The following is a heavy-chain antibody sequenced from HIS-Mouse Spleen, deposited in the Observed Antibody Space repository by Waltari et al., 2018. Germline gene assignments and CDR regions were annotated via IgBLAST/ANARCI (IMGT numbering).Heavy chain of an antibody. J-gene: IGHJ3*02. V-gene: IGHV4-4*07. D-gene: IGHD3-3*01. CDR1: GGSISSYY. CDR3: ARDFHDFWSGYYGGDKKHDAFDI. CDR2: IYTRGST. Sequence: QVQLQESGPGLVKPSETLSLTCTVSGGSISSYYWSWIRQPAGKGLEWIGRIYTRGSTNYHPALKSRGTRAVDTSTNAFSLKLSSGTAAVTAVYYCARDFHDFWSGYYGGDKKHDAFDIWGQGTMVTVSS.